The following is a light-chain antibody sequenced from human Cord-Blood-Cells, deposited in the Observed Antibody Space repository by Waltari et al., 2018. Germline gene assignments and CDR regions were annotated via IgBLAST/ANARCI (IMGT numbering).Light chain of an antibody. CDR1: QSISSW. CDR2: DAS. CDR3: QQYNSYPWT. J-gene: IGKJ1*01. Sequence: DIQMTQSPSTLSASVGDRVTITCRASQSISSWLAWYQQKPGKAPKLLIYDASSLESGVPSRFSGSGSGTEFTLTISSLQPDDFATYYCQQYNSYPWTFCQGTKVKIK. V-gene: IGKV1-5*01.